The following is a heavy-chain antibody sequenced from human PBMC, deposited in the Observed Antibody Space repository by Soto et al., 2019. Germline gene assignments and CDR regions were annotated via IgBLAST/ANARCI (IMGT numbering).Heavy chain of an antibody. J-gene: IGHJ3*02. Sequence: ASVKVSCKASGYTVTSYGISWVRQAPGKGLEWMGWISAYNGNTNYAQKLQGRVTMTTDTSTSTAYMELRSLRSDDTAVYYCARLPPLPTITKRVYKDVLDIWGQGTMVTVSS. CDR3: ARLPPLPTITKRVYKDVLDI. D-gene: IGHD5-12*01. V-gene: IGHV1-18*01. CDR1: GYTVTSYG. CDR2: ISAYNGNT.